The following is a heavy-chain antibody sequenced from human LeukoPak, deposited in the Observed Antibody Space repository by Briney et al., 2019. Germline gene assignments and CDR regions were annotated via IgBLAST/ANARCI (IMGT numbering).Heavy chain of an antibody. D-gene: IGHD3-10*01. CDR2: IHPRRGDT. J-gene: IGHJ4*02. Sequence: ASVKVSCKTSGYSFTAFYIHRLRQAPAQGLEWMGWIHPRRGDTNYAQKFQGRVTMTRDTSISTAYLDLSSLRFDDTAVYYCARDGDYGTGSYYRGCIDSWGQGTPVTVSP. V-gene: IGHV1-2*02. CDR3: ARDGDYGTGSYYRGCIDS. CDR1: GYSFTAFY.